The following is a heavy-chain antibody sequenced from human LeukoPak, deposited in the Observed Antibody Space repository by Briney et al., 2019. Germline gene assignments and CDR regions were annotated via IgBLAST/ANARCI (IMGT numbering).Heavy chain of an antibody. Sequence: GGSLRLSCAASGFTFTNYAMTWGRQAPGRGPEWASYIIIIGITKYYADSLKGRFTISTDNATHSLSLQMNSLRAEDTAVYYCTRENERMEGTEAFDIWGQGTMVTVSS. V-gene: IGHV3-48*03. CDR2: IIIIGITK. CDR1: GFTFTNYA. J-gene: IGHJ3*02. CDR3: TRENERMEGTEAFDI. D-gene: IGHD1-1*01.